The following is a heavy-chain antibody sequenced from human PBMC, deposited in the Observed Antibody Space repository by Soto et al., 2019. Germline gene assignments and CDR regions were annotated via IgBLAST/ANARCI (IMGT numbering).Heavy chain of an antibody. CDR3: FFQAEDGIRDVRSVSAFLLNRSYDL. CDR2: IYHSGST. D-gene: IGHD3-10*02. V-gene: IGHV4-4*02. Sequence: GEGREWIGEIYHSGSTNYNPSLKSRVTISVDKSKNQFSLKLSSVPAADTAVYYFFFQAEDGIRDVRSVSAFLLNRSYDL. J-gene: IGHJ2*01.